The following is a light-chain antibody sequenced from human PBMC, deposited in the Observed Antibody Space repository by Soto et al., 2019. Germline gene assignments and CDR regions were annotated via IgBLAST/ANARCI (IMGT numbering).Light chain of an antibody. CDR1: SSDVGNYNY. Sequence: QSALTQPASVSGSPGPSIIISCAGSSSDVGNYNYVSWYQQYPGKAPKLMIYVVYNRPSGISNRFSGSKSGNTASLTISGLQAEDEADYYCCSYTGSSNYVFGGGTKVTVL. J-gene: IGLJ1*01. V-gene: IGLV2-14*01. CDR3: CSYTGSSNYV. CDR2: VVY.